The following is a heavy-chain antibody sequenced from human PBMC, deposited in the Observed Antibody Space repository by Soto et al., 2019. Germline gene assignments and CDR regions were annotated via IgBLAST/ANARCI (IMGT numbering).Heavy chain of an antibody. CDR2: IYYTGTT. CDR3: ARGRYGPRYYGMDV. J-gene: IGHJ6*02. V-gene: IGHV4-59*01. D-gene: IGHD3-16*01. CDR1: GGPISSNY. Sequence: SETLSLTCTVSGGPISSNYWSWVRQPPEKGLEWIGYIYYTGTTNYNTSLKSRVSISVDTSKNQFSLKLSSVTAADTAVYYCARGRYGPRYYGMDVWGQGTTVTVSS.